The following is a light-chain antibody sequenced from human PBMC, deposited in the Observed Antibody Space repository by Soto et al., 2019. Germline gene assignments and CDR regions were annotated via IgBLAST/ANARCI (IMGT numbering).Light chain of an antibody. J-gene: IGKJ1*01. CDR3: QQFGNSPWT. CDR2: GAS. V-gene: IGKV3-20*01. Sequence: EIVLSQSPGIMSLSPGERATLSCRASQSVPNTYFAWYQQKPGQPPRLLISGASHRATGIPDRFSGSGSGTDVTLTISRLEPEDFAVYFCQQFGNSPWTFGQGTRVEI. CDR1: QSVPNTY.